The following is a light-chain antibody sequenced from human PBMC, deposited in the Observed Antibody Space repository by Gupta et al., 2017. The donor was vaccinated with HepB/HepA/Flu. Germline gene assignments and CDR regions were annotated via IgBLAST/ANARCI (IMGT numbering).Light chain of an antibody. J-gene: IGLJ1*01. Sequence: QSVLTQPPSVSGAPGQGVTISCTGSSSNTGADYDVHWYQQLPGSAPKLLIYGNNKRPSGVPDRFSGSKSGTSASLAITGLQAEDEADYYCQSFDSSLSGSRIFGTGTKVTVL. V-gene: IGLV1-40*01. CDR2: GNN. CDR1: SSNTGADYD. CDR3: QSFDSSLSGSRI.